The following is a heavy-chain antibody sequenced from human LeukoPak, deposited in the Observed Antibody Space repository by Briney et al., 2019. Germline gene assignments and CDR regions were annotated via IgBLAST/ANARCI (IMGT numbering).Heavy chain of an antibody. J-gene: IGHJ6*03. CDR3: AKAGGGNLHYYYYMDV. V-gene: IGHV3-9*03. D-gene: IGHD4-23*01. CDR2: ISWNSGSI. Sequence: GGSLRLSCAASGFTFDDYAMHWVRQAPGKGLEWVSGISWNSGSIGYADSVKGRFTISRDNARNSLYLQMNSLRAEDMALYYCAKAGGGNLHYYYYMDVWGKGTTVTVSS. CDR1: GFTFDDYA.